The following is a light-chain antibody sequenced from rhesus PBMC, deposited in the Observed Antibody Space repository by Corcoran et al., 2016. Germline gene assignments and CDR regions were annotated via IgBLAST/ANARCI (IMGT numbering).Light chain of an antibody. CDR3: QPKIHGPLP. Sequence: DIQMTQSPSFLSAFIGDTVTISCRASQRIINRLAWYQQKPGKAPKLLIYKGSQLQSGVPSRFSGNGCGTGFTLTTSSLQSEDFASYFCQPKIHGPLPFGGGTKVDLK. CDR1: QRIINR. V-gene: IGKV1-22*01. CDR2: KGS. J-gene: IGKJ4*01.